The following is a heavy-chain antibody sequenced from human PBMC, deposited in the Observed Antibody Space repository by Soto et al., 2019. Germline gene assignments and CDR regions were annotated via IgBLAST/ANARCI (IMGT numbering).Heavy chain of an antibody. CDR1: GFTFSSYG. J-gene: IGHJ6*02. V-gene: IGHV3-33*01. Sequence: HPGGSLRLSCAASGFTFSSYGMHWVRQAPGKGLEWVAVIWYDGSNKYYADSVKGRFTISRDNSKSTLYLQMNSLRAEDTAVYYCARDEGPNYGMDVWGQGTTVTVSS. CDR3: ARDEGPNYGMDV. CDR2: IWYDGSNK.